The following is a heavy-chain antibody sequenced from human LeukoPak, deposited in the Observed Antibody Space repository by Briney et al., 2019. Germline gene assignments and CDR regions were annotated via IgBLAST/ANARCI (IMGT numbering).Heavy chain of an antibody. Sequence: PSETLSLTCTVSGGSISSYYWSWIRQPPGKGLEWIGYIYTSGSTNYNPSLKSRVTISVDTSKNQFSLKLSSVTAADTAVYYCAQTRELLGAFDVWGQGTMVTVSS. V-gene: IGHV4-4*09. J-gene: IGHJ3*01. CDR1: GGSISSYY. D-gene: IGHD1-26*01. CDR2: IYTSGST. CDR3: AQTRELLGAFDV.